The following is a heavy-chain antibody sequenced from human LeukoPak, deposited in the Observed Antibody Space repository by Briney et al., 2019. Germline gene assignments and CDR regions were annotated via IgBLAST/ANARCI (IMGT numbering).Heavy chain of an antibody. CDR1: GDSITSGYY. V-gene: IGHV4-38-2*01. J-gene: IGHJ5*02. CDR3: ARTSSVDTALVGVHWFDP. D-gene: IGHD5-18*01. Sequence: PSETLSLTCAASGDSITSGYYWAWIRQPPGKGLEWIGSIFHSGSTYLNPSLRSRVTISLNTSKNHFSLILSSMTAADTAVYYCARTSSVDTALVGVHWFDPWGQGTLVTVSS. CDR2: IFHSGST.